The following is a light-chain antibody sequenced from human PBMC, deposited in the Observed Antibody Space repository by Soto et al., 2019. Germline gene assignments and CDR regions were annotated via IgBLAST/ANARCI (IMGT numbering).Light chain of an antibody. Sequence: QSALTQPPSVSGAPGQRVIISCTGSSSNIGAGYDVHWYQQLPGTAPKLLIYGNSNRPSGVPDRFSGSKSGTSASLAITGLQADDEADYYCQSYDISLSGSHVVFGGGTKLTVL. CDR1: SSNIGAGYD. J-gene: IGLJ2*01. CDR2: GNS. V-gene: IGLV1-40*01. CDR3: QSYDISLSGSHVV.